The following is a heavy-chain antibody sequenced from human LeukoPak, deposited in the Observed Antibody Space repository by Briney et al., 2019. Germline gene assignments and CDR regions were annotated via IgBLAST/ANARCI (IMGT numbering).Heavy chain of an antibody. Sequence: ASVKVSCRASGYTFTGYYMHWVRQAPGQGLEWMGWINPNSGGTNYAQKFQGRVTMTRDTSISTAYMELSRLRSDDTAVYYCARDLYCSSTSCVTPHNWFDPWGQGTLVTVSS. CDR1: GYTFTGYY. V-gene: IGHV1-2*02. D-gene: IGHD2-2*01. CDR2: INPNSGGT. J-gene: IGHJ5*02. CDR3: ARDLYCSSTSCVTPHNWFDP.